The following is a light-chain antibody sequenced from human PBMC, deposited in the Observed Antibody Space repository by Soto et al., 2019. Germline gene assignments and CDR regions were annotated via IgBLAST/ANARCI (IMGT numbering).Light chain of an antibody. CDR2: EVS. V-gene: IGLV2-14*01. Sequence: QSALTQPASVSGSLGQSITISCTGTSSDIGGYNYVSWYQHHPGKAPKLMIYEVSNRPSGVSNRFSGSKSGNTASLTISGLQAEDEADYHCSSYTSRTTFVIFGGGTKLTVL. CDR1: SSDIGGYNY. CDR3: SSYTSRTTFVI. J-gene: IGLJ2*01.